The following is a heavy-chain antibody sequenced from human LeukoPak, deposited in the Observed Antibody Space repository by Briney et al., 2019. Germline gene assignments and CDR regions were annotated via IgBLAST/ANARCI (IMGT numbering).Heavy chain of an antibody. V-gene: IGHV4-59*08. CDR1: GGSINSYY. CDR3: ARGGLYQRNLFDY. J-gene: IGHJ4*02. D-gene: IGHD2-2*01. Sequence: SETLSLTCTVSGGSINSYYWSWIRQPPGKGLEWIGYIYYSGTTNYNPSLKSRVTISIDTSKNQFSLNLSSVTAADTAVYYCARGGLYQRNLFDYWGQGTLVTVSS. CDR2: IYYSGTT.